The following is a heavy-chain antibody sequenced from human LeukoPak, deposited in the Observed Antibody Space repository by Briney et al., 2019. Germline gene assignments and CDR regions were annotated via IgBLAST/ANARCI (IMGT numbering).Heavy chain of an antibody. J-gene: IGHJ4*02. CDR1: GFTFSSYA. CDR3: TRGLLGATTSYFDY. CDR2: ISYDGSNK. V-gene: IGHV3-30-3*01. Sequence: GGSLRLSCAASGFTFSSYAMHWVRQAPGKGLEWVAVISYDGSNKYYADSVKGRFTISRDNSKNTLYLQMNSLRAEDTAVYYCTRGLLGATTSYFDYWGQGTLVTVSS. D-gene: IGHD1-26*01.